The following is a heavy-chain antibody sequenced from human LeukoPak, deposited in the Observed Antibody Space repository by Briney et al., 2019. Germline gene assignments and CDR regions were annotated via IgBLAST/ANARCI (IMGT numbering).Heavy chain of an antibody. V-gene: IGHV1-46*01. CDR1: GYTFTSYY. D-gene: IGHD6-13*01. CDR2: INPSGGST. Sequence: ASVKVSCKASGYTFTSYYMHWVRQAPGQGLEWMGIINPSGGSTSYAQKFQGRVTMTRDMSTSTVYMELSSLRSEDTAVYYCARASSSWYYFDYWGQGTLVTVSS. J-gene: IGHJ4*02. CDR3: ARASSSWYYFDY.